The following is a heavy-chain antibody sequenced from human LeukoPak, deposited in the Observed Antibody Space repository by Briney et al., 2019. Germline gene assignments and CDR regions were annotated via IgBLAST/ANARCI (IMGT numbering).Heavy chain of an antibody. Sequence: PGRSLRLSCAASGFTFSSDGMHWVRQAPGKGLEWVAVISYDGSNKYYADSVKGRFTISRDNSKNTLYLQMNSLRAEDTAVYYCAKEDDYGDLYDYWGQGTLVTVSS. CDR2: ISYDGSNK. D-gene: IGHD4-17*01. CDR3: AKEDDYGDLYDY. CDR1: GFTFSSDG. J-gene: IGHJ4*02. V-gene: IGHV3-30*18.